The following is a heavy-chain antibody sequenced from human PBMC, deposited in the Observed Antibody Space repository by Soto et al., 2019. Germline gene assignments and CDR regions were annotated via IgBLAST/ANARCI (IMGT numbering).Heavy chain of an antibody. V-gene: IGHV3-15*01. Sequence: EVQLVESGGGLVKPGGSLRLCYAASGFTFSNAWMNWVRQAPGKGLEWVGRVKSKTVGGTIEYAAPVKGRFSISRDDSKNTVYLQMNSLKTEDTAVYYCTTFDGHLDLWGRGTLVTVSS. CDR1: GFTFSNAW. CDR2: VKSKTVGGTI. CDR3: TTFDGHLDL. J-gene: IGHJ2*01.